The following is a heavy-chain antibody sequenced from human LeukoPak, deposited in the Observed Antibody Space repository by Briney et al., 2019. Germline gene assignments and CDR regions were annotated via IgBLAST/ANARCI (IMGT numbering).Heavy chain of an antibody. J-gene: IGHJ3*02. CDR1: GFTFSSYA. D-gene: IGHD1-26*01. CDR3: AKVGSGRTFDI. CDR2: ISGSSDST. Sequence: PGGSLRLSCAASGFTFSSYAMSWVRQAPGKGLEWVSVISGSSDSTYYADSVNGRFTISRDNSKNTLYLQMNSLTAEDTAVYYCAKVGSGRTFDIWGQGTMVTVSS. V-gene: IGHV3-23*01.